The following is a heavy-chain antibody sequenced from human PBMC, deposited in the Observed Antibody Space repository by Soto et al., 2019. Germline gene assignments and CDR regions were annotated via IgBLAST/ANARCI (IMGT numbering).Heavy chain of an antibody. CDR2: IIPILGAT. Sequence: GASVTVSCKASGDAFNNYASSWVRQAHGQGLEWMGGIIPILGATNYAQKFQGRVTITADESTSTAYMELSSLRSEDTAVYYCARRYCTNGVCFGGSHFDYWGQGTLVTVSS. V-gene: IGHV1-69*13. D-gene: IGHD2-8*01. CDR1: GDAFNNYA. CDR3: ARRYCTNGVCFGGSHFDY. J-gene: IGHJ4*02.